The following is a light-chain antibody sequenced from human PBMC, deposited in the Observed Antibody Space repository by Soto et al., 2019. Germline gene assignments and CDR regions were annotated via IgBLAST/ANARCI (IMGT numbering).Light chain of an antibody. Sequence: EKVMMQSPATLSVSPGERATLSCRASQSVSSNLAWYQQKPGQAPRLLIYDASTRATGIPARFSGSGSGTEFTLTISSLQPEDLAVYYCQQYDDWPETFGQGTKVDIK. J-gene: IGKJ1*01. CDR2: DAS. CDR1: QSVSSN. CDR3: QQYDDWPET. V-gene: IGKV3-15*01.